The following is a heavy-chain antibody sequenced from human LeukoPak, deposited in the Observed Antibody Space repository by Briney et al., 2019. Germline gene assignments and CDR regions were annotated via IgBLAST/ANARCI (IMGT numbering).Heavy chain of an antibody. CDR1: GFTFSSYA. J-gene: IGHJ4*02. Sequence: SGGSLRLSCAASGFTFSSYAMSWVRPAPGKGLEWVSAISGSGGSTYYADSVKGRFTISRDNSKNTLYLQMNSLRAEDTAVYYCAKDRRGSYGLYYWGQGTLVTVSS. CDR2: ISGSGGST. V-gene: IGHV3-23*01. CDR3: AKDRRGSYGLYY. D-gene: IGHD1-26*01.